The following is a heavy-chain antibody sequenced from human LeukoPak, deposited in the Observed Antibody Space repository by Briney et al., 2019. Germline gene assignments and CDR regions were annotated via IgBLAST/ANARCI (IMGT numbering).Heavy chain of an antibody. V-gene: IGHV3-23*01. J-gene: IGHJ3*02. D-gene: IGHD5-24*01. CDR2: ITKSGDKT. CDR1: GITFSNSA. CDR3: VKSAGKDGYRDVFDI. Sequence: GGSLRLTCVPSGITFSNSALSWVRQAPGKGLEWVSTITKSGDKTYYADSVKGLFTISRDHSKNTLYLQMNSLRAEDTAVYHCVKSAGKDGYRDVFDIWGQGTVVTVSS.